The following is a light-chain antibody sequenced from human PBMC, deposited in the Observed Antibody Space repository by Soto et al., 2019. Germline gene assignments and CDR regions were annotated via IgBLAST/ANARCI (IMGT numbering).Light chain of an antibody. V-gene: IGKV1-16*01. CDR3: QHYDGYPQT. CDR2: GAS. CDR1: QGISNY. J-gene: IGKJ5*01. Sequence: DIQLTQSPSSLSASVGDRVTITCRASQGISNYLAWFQQIPGKAPKSLIYGASTLHSGVPSRFSGSGSETHFTLTISSLQRDDFATYYCQHYDGYPQTFGQGTRLETK.